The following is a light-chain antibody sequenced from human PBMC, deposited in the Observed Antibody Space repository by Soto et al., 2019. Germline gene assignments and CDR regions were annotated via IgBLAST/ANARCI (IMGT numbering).Light chain of an antibody. Sequence: EIVLTQSPGTLSLSPGERATLSCRASQSVGSDLAWYQQKPGQAPRLLIYGASSRATGIPDRFSGSGSGTDFTLTISRLEPEDFAVYYCQQYGSSPRTFGQGTKVDNK. V-gene: IGKV3-20*01. CDR1: QSVGSD. J-gene: IGKJ1*01. CDR2: GAS. CDR3: QQYGSSPRT.